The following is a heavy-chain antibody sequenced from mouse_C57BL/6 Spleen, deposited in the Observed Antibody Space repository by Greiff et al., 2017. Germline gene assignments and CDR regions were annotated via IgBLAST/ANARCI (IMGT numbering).Heavy chain of an antibody. D-gene: IGHD1-1*01. CDR2: INPNNGGT. CDR1: GYTFTDYN. V-gene: IGHV1-22*01. Sequence: EVQLQQSGPELVKPGASVKMSCKASGYTFTDYNMHWVKQSHGKSLEWIGYINPNNGGTSYNQKFKGKATLTVNKSSSTAYMELRSLTSEDSAVYYCARLGIYYYGSSHAMDYWGQGTSVTVSS. CDR3: ARLGIYYYGSSHAMDY. J-gene: IGHJ4*01.